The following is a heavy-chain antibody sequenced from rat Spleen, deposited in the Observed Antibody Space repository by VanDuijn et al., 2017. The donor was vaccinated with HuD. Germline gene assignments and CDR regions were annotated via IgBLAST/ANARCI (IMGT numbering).Heavy chain of an antibody. J-gene: IGHJ2*01. CDR1: GFTFSNYG. CDR2: ISYDGSST. V-gene: IGHV5-29*01. Sequence: EVQLVESGGGLVQPGRSLKLSCAASGFTFSNYGMAWVRQAPTKGLEWVATISYDGSSTYYRDSVKGRFTISRDNAKSTLYLQMDSLRSEDTATYYCARRRVFDYWGQGVMVTVSS. D-gene: IGHD1-11*01. CDR3: ARRRVFDY.